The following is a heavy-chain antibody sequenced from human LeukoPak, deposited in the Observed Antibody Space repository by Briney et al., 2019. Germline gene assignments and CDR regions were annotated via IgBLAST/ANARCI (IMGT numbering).Heavy chain of an antibody. CDR1: GFTFSSYR. D-gene: IGHD3-16*01. V-gene: IGHV3-48*01. Sequence: GGALRLSCAASGFTFSSYRMNWVRQAPGKGLEGVSYISSSSSTIYYADSVKGRFTISRDNAKNSLYLQMNSLRAEDTAVYYCARGREGGPDYFDYWGQGTLVTVSS. J-gene: IGHJ4*02. CDR3: ARGREGGPDYFDY. CDR2: ISSSSSTI.